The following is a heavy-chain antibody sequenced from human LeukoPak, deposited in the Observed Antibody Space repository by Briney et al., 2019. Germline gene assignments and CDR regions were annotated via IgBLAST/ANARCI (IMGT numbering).Heavy chain of an antibody. CDR1: GYTFTSYD. V-gene: IGHV1-8*01. CDR2: MNPNSGNT. D-gene: IGHD4-17*01. CDR3: ARSSRLRNDY. J-gene: IGHJ4*02. Sequence: GASVKVSCKGSGYTFTSYDINWVRQATGQGLEWMGWMNPNSGNTGHAQKFQGRVTMTRNTSISTAYMELSSLRSEDTAVYYCARSSRLRNDYWGQGTLVTVSS.